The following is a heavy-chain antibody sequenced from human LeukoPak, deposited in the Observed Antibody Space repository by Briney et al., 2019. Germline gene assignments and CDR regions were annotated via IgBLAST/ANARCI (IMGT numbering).Heavy chain of an antibody. J-gene: IGHJ4*02. CDR3: ARKGGVDPSI. CDR2: ISAYNGNT. D-gene: IGHD3-16*01. V-gene: IGHV1-18*04. Sequence: ASVKVSCEASGYTFSGYYMYWVRQAPGQGLEWMGWISAYNGNTNYAQKLQGRVTMTTDTSTSTAYMELRSLRSDDTAAYYCARKGGVDPSIWGQGTLVTVSS. CDR1: GYTFSGYY.